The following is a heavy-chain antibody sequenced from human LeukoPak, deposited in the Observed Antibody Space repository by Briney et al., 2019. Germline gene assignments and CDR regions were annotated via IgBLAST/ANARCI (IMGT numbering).Heavy chain of an antibody. Sequence: GGSLRLSCSASGFTFSRHGMHWVRQAPGKGLEWVAVIWYDATNKYYADSVKGRFTVSRDNSKNTMYLQMNSLRAEDTAVYYCARSFVAVAAPYYFDHWGQGTLVTVSS. CDR1: GFTFSRHG. V-gene: IGHV3-33*01. D-gene: IGHD6-19*01. CDR2: IWYDATNK. CDR3: ARSFVAVAAPYYFDH. J-gene: IGHJ4*02.